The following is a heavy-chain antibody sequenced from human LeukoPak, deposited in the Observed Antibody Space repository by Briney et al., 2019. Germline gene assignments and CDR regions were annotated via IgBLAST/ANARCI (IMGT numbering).Heavy chain of an antibody. CDR2: INQRGSER. J-gene: IGHJ6*02. CDR3: ARGHYGLDV. Sequence: GGSLRLSCEASGFSISDHWLTWVRQAPGKGLDWVAHINQRGSERSYVDSVKGRFTISRDNAKNSLFLQMNSLRVEDTAVYYCARGHYGLDVWGQGTTVTVSS. V-gene: IGHV3-7*05. CDR1: GFSISDHW.